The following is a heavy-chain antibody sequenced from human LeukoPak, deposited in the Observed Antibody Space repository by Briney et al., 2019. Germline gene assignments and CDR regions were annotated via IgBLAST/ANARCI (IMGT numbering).Heavy chain of an antibody. D-gene: IGHD3-10*01. J-gene: IGHJ4*02. Sequence: SETLSLNCAVSGYSNRCGYYWGWIRQHPGKGLEWIGSIFHRGSTYYTPSLRSRVTMSVDTSKNQFSVKLSSVTAADSAVYYCARLRGFVEDCDYWGQGTLVSVSS. CDR1: GYSNRCGYY. CDR3: ARLRGFVEDCDY. CDR2: IFHRGST. V-gene: IGHV4-38-2*01.